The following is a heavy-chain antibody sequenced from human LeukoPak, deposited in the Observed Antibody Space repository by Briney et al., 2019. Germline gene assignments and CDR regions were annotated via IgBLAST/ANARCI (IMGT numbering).Heavy chain of an antibody. V-gene: IGHV4-39*01. CDR1: GGSISSSSYY. D-gene: IGHD3-9*01. Sequence: PSETLSLTCTVSGGSISSSSYYWGWIRQPPGKGLEWIGSRYYSGSTYYNPSLKSRVTISVDTSNNQVSLKVRSVTAADTAVYYCARQDILTGYYYFDYWGQGTLVTIAS. CDR2: RYYSGST. J-gene: IGHJ4*02. CDR3: ARQDILTGYYYFDY.